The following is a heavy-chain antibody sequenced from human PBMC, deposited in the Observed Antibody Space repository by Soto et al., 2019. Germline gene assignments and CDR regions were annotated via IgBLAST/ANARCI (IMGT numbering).Heavy chain of an antibody. V-gene: IGHV1-18*04. CDR1: GYTFTSYG. D-gene: IGHD3-3*01. CDR3: ARDPGLYDFWSGYPHNFGMDV. Sequence: ASVKVSFKTSGYTFTSYGSSWGRQTPGQGVEGMGWISAYNGNTNYAQKLQGRVTMTTDTSTSTAYMELRSLRSDDTAVYYCARDPGLYDFWSGYPHNFGMDVWGQGTTVTVSS. J-gene: IGHJ6*02. CDR2: ISAYNGNT.